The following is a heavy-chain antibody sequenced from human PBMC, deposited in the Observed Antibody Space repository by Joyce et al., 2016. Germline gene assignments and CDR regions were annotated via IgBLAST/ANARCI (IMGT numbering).Heavy chain of an antibody. J-gene: IGHJ4*02. CDR1: GLTLSNYG. D-gene: IGHD6-25*01. V-gene: IGHV3-30*18. CDR3: AKILTATYSSGWFLDY. CDR2: ISYDGIYK. Sequence: QVQLVESGGGVVQPGRSLRLSCAASGLTLSNYGVHWVRQAPGKGLEWVAVISYDGIYKYDADSVKGRFTSSRDNSKNTVFLEMNSLRTEDTAVYYCAKILTATYSSGWFLDYWGQGTLVTVSS.